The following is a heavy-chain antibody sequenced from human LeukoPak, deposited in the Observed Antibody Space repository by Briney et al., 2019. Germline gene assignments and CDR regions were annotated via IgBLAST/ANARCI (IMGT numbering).Heavy chain of an antibody. J-gene: IGHJ4*02. CDR2: IWYDGSNK. V-gene: IGHV3-33*01. D-gene: IGHD5-24*01. Sequence: GGSLRLSCAASGFTFSTYGMHWVRQAPGKGLEWVAVIWYDGSNKYYTDSAKGRFTISRDNSKNTLYLQINSLRAEDTAMYYCARGAEDTITPVYFDYWGQGTLSPSPQ. CDR3: ARGAEDTITPVYFDY. CDR1: GFTFSTYG.